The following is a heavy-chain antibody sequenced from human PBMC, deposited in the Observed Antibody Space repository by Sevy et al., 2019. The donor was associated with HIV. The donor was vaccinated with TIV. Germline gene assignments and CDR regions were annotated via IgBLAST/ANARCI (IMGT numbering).Heavy chain of an antibody. D-gene: IGHD6-13*01. J-gene: IGHJ4*02. V-gene: IGHV3-30*17. CDR2: ISFDESNK. CDR1: GFTFNIFA. CDR3: LTDHNIAGSLDGRGYCDH. Sequence: GGCLRLSCAASGFTFNIFAMQWVRQAPGKGLEWVSVISFDESNKQYADSVKGRFTVSRDNSKNRLFLEMNSLTSEDTAVYYCLTDHNIAGSLDGRGYCDHWGQGTLVTVSS.